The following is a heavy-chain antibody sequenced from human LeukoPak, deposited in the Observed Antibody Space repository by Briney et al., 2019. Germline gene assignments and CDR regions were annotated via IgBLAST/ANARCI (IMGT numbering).Heavy chain of an antibody. CDR2: INPNSGAA. J-gene: IGHJ5*02. V-gene: IGHV1-2*04. CDR1: GYIFTGYF. Sequence: ASVKVSCKASGYIFTGYFIHWVRQAPGQGLEWMGWINPNSGAANYAQNFQGWVTMTRDTSISTAYMELSRLRSDDTAMYYCARAGYNDNWDPPGSWFDPWGQGTLVTVSS. CDR3: ARAGYNDNWDPPGSWFDP. D-gene: IGHD1-1*01.